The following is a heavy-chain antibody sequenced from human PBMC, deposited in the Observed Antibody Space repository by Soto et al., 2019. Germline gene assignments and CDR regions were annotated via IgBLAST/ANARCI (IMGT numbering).Heavy chain of an antibody. J-gene: IGHJ4*02. Sequence: LRLSCAASGCTFYDYTMHWVRQAPGKGLEWVSMISWDGGNTYYADSVKGRFTISRDNGKNSLYLQMNSLRTEDTTLYYCAKDTSWTIDYWGQGTLVTVSS. V-gene: IGHV3-43*01. CDR1: GCTFYDYT. D-gene: IGHD4-17*01. CDR3: AKDTSWTIDY. CDR2: ISWDGGNT.